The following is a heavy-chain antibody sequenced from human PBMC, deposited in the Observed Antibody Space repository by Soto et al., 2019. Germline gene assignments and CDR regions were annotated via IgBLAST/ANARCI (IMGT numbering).Heavy chain of an antibody. CDR3: ARHEAAWYFDS. D-gene: IGHD6-25*01. Sequence: SETLSLTCTVSRGSISSGTNYWAWIRQPPGKGLEWIANIYYSGSTFYNPSLKSRVTISLDTSKNQFSLKLRSVTDADTAVYYCARHEAAWYFDSSGQGTLVTLCS. J-gene: IGHJ4*02. CDR1: RGSISSGTNY. V-gene: IGHV4-39*01. CDR2: IYYSGST.